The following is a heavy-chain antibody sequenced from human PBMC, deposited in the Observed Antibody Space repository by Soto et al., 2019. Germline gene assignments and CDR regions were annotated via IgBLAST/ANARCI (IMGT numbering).Heavy chain of an antibody. CDR3: AREQYNWKL. CDR1: GVSITPYY. J-gene: IGHJ4*02. D-gene: IGHD1-20*01. CDR2: VYHTGNT. V-gene: IGHV4-59*01. Sequence: SETLSLTCTVSGVSITPYYWTWIRHPPGKGLEWIGYVYHTGNTYYNPSLKSRVTISLDTSKNQVSLRLKSVTAADTAVYYCAREQYNWKLWGQGTLVTVSS.